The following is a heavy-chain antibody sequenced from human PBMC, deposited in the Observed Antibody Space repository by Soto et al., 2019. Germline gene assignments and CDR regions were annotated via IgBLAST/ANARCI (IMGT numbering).Heavy chain of an antibody. CDR3: AREQYNWKL. CDR1: GVSITPYY. J-gene: IGHJ4*02. D-gene: IGHD1-20*01. CDR2: VYHTGNT. V-gene: IGHV4-59*01. Sequence: SETLSLTCTVSGVSITPYYWTWIRHPPGKGLEWIGYVYHTGNTYYNPSLKSRVTISLDTSKNQVSLRLKSVTAADTAVYYCAREQYNWKLWGQGTLVTVSS.